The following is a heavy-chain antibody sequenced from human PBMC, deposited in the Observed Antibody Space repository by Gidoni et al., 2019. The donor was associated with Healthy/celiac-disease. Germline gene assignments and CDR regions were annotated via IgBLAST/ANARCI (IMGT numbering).Heavy chain of an antibody. J-gene: IGHJ6*02. Sequence: EVQLVESGGGLVQPGGSLRLSCAASGFTFSSYWMSWVRQAPGKGLEWVANIKQDGSEKYYVDSVKGRFTISRDNAKNSLYLQMNSLRAEDTAVYYCARVRGYSGYGNYYYGMDVWGQGTTVTVSS. V-gene: IGHV3-7*03. D-gene: IGHD5-12*01. CDR1: GFTFSSYW. CDR3: ARVRGYSGYGNYYYGMDV. CDR2: IKQDGSEK.